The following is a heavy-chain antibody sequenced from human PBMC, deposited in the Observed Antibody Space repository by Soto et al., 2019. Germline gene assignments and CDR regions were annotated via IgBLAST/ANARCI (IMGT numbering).Heavy chain of an antibody. J-gene: IGHJ4*02. CDR3: ARDQIVVVPAAGGYYFDY. CDR2: INAGNGNT. V-gene: IGHV1-3*01. Sequence: ASVEVSFMASGYTFTSYAMHWVRQAPGQGLECMGWINAGNGNTKYSQKFQGRVTITRDTSASTAYMELSSLRSEDTAVYYCARDQIVVVPAAGGYYFDYWGQGTLVTVSS. D-gene: IGHD2-2*01. CDR1: GYTFTSYA.